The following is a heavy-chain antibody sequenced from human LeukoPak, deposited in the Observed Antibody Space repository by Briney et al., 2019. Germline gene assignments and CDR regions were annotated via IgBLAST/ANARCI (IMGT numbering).Heavy chain of an antibody. Sequence: SETLSLTCTVSGGSISSSSYYWGWIRQPPGKGLEWIGSIYYSGSTYYNPSLKSRVTISVGTSKNQFSLKLSPVTAADTAVHYCARHGDGESGSYYPLGYWGQGTLVTVSS. CDR3: ARHGDGESGSYYPLGY. V-gene: IGHV4-39*01. J-gene: IGHJ4*02. CDR2: IYYSGST. D-gene: IGHD1-26*01. CDR1: GGSISSSSYY.